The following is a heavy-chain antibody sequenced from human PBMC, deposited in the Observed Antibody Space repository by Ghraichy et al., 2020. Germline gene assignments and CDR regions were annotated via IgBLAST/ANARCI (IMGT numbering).Heavy chain of an antibody. CDR1: GGSISSGDYY. CDR3: ARGPQGIATKPYYFDF. J-gene: IGHJ4*02. Sequence: SETLSLTCTVSGGSISSGDYYWSWIRQPPGKGLEYIAYIYYSGSTYYNPSLKSRVTISIDTSKNQFSLKLSSVTAADTAVYYCARGPQGIATKPYYFDFWGQGTLVTVSS. CDR2: IYYSGST. D-gene: IGHD6-13*01. V-gene: IGHV4-30-4*08.